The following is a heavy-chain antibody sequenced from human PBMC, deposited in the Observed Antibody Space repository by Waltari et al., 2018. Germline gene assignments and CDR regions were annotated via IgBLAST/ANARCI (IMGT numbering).Heavy chain of an antibody. V-gene: IGHV4-39*01. CDR1: RGSISSSSYY. CDR3: GRHAQQWLVQY. D-gene: IGHD6-19*01. CDR2: IYYSRGN. Sequence: QLQLQESGPGLVKPSETLSLTCTVSRGSISSSSYYWGWIRQPPGKGLEWSGSIYYSRGNYDNPSLRRRVTISVDTTKTQFSLKLSSVTAADTAVYYGGRHAQQWLVQYWGQGTLVTVSS. J-gene: IGHJ4*02.